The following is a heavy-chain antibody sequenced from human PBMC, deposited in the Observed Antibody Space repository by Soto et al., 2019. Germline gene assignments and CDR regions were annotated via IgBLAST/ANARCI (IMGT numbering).Heavy chain of an antibody. V-gene: IGHV5-51*01. D-gene: IGHD3-9*01. CDR1: GYTFSSYW. J-gene: IGHJ6*03. CDR2: IYPGDPDT. Sequence: PGESLKISCKGSGYTFSSYWIGWVRQMPGKGLEWMGIIYPGDPDTKYSPSFQGQVTISADKSISTTYLQWSSLKASDTAIYYCARLTGLPYYYSMDVWGQGTTVTVSS. CDR3: ARLTGLPYYYSMDV.